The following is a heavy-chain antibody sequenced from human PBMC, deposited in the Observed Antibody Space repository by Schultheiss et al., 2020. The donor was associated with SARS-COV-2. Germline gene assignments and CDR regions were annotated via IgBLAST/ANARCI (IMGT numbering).Heavy chain of an antibody. V-gene: IGHV4-39*02. CDR1: GGSISGSNYY. CDR3: ASDSTSDDSFGV. J-gene: IGHJ3*01. Sequence: SQTLSLTCNVSGGSISGSNYYWGWIRQPPGQGLEWIGSVSYSGRTYQNPSLKGRVTTSIDTSKNQFSLRLSSVTAADTAVYYCASDSTSDDSFGVWGRGTMVTVSS. CDR2: VSYSGRT.